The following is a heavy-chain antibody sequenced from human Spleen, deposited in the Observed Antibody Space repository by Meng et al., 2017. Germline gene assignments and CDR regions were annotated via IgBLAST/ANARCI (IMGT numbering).Heavy chain of an antibody. CDR2: INHRGNT. Sequence: QVQLQQWGAGLLKPSETLSLTCVVSGGSFSDYYWSWTRQPPGKGLEWIGEINHRGNTNYNSFLESRVTISVDTSQNSLSLKPSSVTAADSAVYYCARGPTTVAHDFDYWGQGTLVTVSS. D-gene: IGHD4-11*01. V-gene: IGHV4-34*01. CDR3: ARGPTTVAHDFDY. CDR1: GGSFSDYY. J-gene: IGHJ4*02.